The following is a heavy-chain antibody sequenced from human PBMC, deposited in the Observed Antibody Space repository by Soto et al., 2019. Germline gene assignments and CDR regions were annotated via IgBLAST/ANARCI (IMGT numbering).Heavy chain of an antibody. CDR1: GFTFDDYA. CDR2: ISWNSGSI. D-gene: IGHD5-18*01. V-gene: IGHV3-9*01. Sequence: EVQLVESGGGLVQPGRSLRLSCAASGFTFDDYAMHWVRQAPGKGLEWVSGISWNSGSIGYADSVKGRFTISRDNAKNSLYLQMSSLRAEDTALYYCAKDRGYSYGYDGMDVWGQGTTVTVSS. CDR3: AKDRGYSYGYDGMDV. J-gene: IGHJ6*02.